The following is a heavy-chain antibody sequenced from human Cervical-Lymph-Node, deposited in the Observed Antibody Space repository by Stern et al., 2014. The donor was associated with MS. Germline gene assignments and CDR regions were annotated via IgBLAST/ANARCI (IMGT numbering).Heavy chain of an antibody. Sequence: QVQLVQSGAEVKKPGASVKVSCKASGYTFTSFDMNWVRQATGQGLEWMGWMNPNRGETGYAQKFQGRVTMTRNTSISTAYMELSSLRSEDTAVYYCASCGGSCSYYYYGMDVWGQGTTVTVSS. J-gene: IGHJ6*02. V-gene: IGHV1-8*01. D-gene: IGHD2-15*01. CDR1: GYTFTSFD. CDR3: ASCGGSCSYYYYGMDV. CDR2: MNPNRGET.